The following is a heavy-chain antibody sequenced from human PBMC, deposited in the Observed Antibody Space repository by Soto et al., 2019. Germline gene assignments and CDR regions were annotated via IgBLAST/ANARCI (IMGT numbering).Heavy chain of an antibody. CDR2: IYWDDDK. Sequence: QITLKESGPTLVKPTQTLTLTYTFSGFSLSTSGVGVGWIRQPPGKALEWLALIYWDDDKRYSPSLKSRLTITKDTSKNQVVLTMTNMDPVDTATYYCAHRGYYDSSGYLDYWGQGTLVTVSS. CDR3: AHRGYYDSSGYLDY. D-gene: IGHD3-22*01. J-gene: IGHJ4*02. CDR1: GFSLSTSGVG. V-gene: IGHV2-5*02.